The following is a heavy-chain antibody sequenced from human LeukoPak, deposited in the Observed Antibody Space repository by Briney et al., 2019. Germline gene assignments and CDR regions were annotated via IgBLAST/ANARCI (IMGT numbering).Heavy chain of an antibody. V-gene: IGHV3-23*01. J-gene: IGHJ4*02. CDR3: AKDESGGVVSFDY. D-gene: IGHD3-3*01. Sequence: GGSLRLSCAASGFTFGYYAMSWVRQAPGKGLEWVSAISGSGSSTFYADSVKGRFTISRDNSKNTLSLQMNSLRAEDTAVYYCAKDESGGVVSFDYWGQGTLVTVSS. CDR1: GFTFGYYA. CDR2: ISGSGSST.